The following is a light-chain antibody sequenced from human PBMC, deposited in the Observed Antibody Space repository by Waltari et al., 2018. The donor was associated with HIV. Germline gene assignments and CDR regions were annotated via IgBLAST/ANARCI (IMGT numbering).Light chain of an antibody. CDR2: DAT. CDR3: QQYDNLPIT. V-gene: IGKV1-33*01. CDR1: QDISNY. J-gene: IGKJ5*01. Sequence: DIQMTQSPSSLSASVGDRVTITCQASQDISNYLNWCQQKPGKAPKLLIYDATKLETGVPSRFSGSGSGTDFTFTISSLQPEDIATYYCQQYDNLPITFGQGTRLEIK.